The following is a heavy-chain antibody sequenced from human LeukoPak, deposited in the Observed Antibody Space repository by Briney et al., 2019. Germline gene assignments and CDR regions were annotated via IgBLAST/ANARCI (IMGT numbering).Heavy chain of an antibody. CDR2: IIPILGIA. D-gene: IGHD3-10*01. CDR3: AREGVTMVRGNKADY. J-gene: IGHJ4*02. V-gene: IGHV1-69*04. Sequence: ASVKVSCKASGYTFTGYYMHWVRQAPGQGLEWMGRIIPILGIANYAQKFQGRVTITADKSTSTAYMELSSLRSEDTAAYYCAREGVTMVRGNKADYWGQGTLVTVSS. CDR1: GYTFTGYY.